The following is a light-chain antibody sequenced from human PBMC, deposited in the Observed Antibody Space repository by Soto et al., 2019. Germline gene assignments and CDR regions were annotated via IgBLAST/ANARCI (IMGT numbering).Light chain of an antibody. CDR1: QSVSSY. V-gene: IGKV3-15*01. CDR3: QHYHGWLIT. CDR2: DAS. J-gene: IGKJ5*01. Sequence: PGERATLSCRASQSVSSYLAWYQHKPGQAPRLLFYDASTRATGIPARFSGSGSGTEFTLTISSLQSEDFAVYYCQHYHGWLITFGQGTRLEI.